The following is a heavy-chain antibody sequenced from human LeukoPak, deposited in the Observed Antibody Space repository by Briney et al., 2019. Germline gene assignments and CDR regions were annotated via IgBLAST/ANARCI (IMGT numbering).Heavy chain of an antibody. CDR1: GGSISSYY. CDR3: ARYGDYVLYYFDY. J-gene: IGHJ4*02. D-gene: IGHD4-17*01. Sequence: SETLSLTCTVSGGSISSYYWSWIRQPPGKGLEWIGYIYYSGSTNYNPSLKSRVTISVDTSKNQFSLKLSSVTAADTAVYYCARYGDYVLYYFDYWGQGTLVTVSS. V-gene: IGHV4-59*01. CDR2: IYYSGST.